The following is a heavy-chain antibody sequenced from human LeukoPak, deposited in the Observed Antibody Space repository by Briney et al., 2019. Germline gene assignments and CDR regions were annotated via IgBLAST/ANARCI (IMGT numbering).Heavy chain of an antibody. Sequence: GGSLRLSCAASGFTFSSYGMHWVRQAPGKGLEWVAVISYDGSNKYYADSVKGRFTISRDNSKNTLYLQMNSLRAEDTAVYYCAKEIGQDYYGMDVWGKGTTVTVSS. V-gene: IGHV3-30*18. CDR3: AKEIGQDYYGMDV. J-gene: IGHJ6*04. CDR2: ISYDGSNK. D-gene: IGHD2/OR15-2a*01. CDR1: GFTFSSYG.